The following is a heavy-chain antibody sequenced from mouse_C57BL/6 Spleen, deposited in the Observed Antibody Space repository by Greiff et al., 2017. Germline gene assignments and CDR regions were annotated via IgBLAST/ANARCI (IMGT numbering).Heavy chain of an antibody. V-gene: IGHV1-82*01. CDR1: GYAFSSSW. Sequence: VQLQQSGPELVKPGASVKISCKASGYAFSSSWMNWVKQRPGQGLEWIGRIYPGDGDTNYNGKFKGKATLTADKSSSTAYMQLSSLTSEDTAVYFGALITTVDYAMDYWGQGTSVTVSS. J-gene: IGHJ4*01. CDR2: IYPGDGDT. CDR3: ALITTVDYAMDY. D-gene: IGHD1-1*01.